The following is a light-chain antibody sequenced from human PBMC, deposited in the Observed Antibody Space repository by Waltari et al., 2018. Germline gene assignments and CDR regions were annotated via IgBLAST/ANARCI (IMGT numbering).Light chain of an antibody. CDR1: QSFSSSY. V-gene: IGKV3-20*01. J-gene: IGKJ2*01. CDR3: HHYGSSPQT. CDR2: GTF. Sequence: EIVLTQSPGTLSLSPGEGATLSCRASQSFSSSYLAWYQQKPDQAPRLLIYGTFTRATGVPDRFSGSGSGTDFTLTISRLEPEDFAVYYCHHYGSSPQTFGQGTKLEIK.